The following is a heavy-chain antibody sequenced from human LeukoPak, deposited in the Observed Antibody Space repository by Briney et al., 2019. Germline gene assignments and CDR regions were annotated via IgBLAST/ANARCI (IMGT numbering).Heavy chain of an antibody. J-gene: IGHJ4*02. Sequence: SETLSLTCTVSGGSISSYYWSWIRQPPGKGLGWIGYIYYSGSTNYNPSLKSRVTISVDTSKNQFSLKLSSVTAADTAVYYCASQGHSSSSFDYWGQGTLVTVSS. CDR3: ASQGHSSSSFDY. CDR1: GGSISSYY. V-gene: IGHV4-59*08. D-gene: IGHD6-6*01. CDR2: IYYSGST.